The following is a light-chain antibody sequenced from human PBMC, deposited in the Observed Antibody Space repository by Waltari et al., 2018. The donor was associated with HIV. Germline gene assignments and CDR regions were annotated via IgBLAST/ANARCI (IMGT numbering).Light chain of an antibody. J-gene: IGLJ2*01. CDR3: QSGHNSDSI. V-gene: IGLV3-25*03. CDR2: KDS. Sequence: SVSVSPGQTAKITCSGDALSKHYVYWYQQKPGQAPLMMIFKDSERPSEIPARFSASSSGSTSILTISGVQAEDEADYYCQSGHNSDSIFGGGTKLTVL. CDR1: ALSKHY.